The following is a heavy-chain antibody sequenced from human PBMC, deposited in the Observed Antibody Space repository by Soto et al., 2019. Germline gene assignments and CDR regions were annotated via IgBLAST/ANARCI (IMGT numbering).Heavy chain of an antibody. CDR1: GFSFGTYV. V-gene: IGHV3-23*01. Sequence: EVQLLESGGGMVEPRGSLKLSCAASGFSFGTYVMNWVRQAPGKGLEWVSGISGSGGRVYSADSVKGRFTISRDNSRNTLYLQMNSLRAEDTAIYYCAMTRLYDTGTNDYHRDALDIWGQVTQVTVSS. D-gene: IGHD3-22*01. CDR3: AMTRLYDTGTNDYHRDALDI. CDR2: ISGSGGRV. J-gene: IGHJ3*02.